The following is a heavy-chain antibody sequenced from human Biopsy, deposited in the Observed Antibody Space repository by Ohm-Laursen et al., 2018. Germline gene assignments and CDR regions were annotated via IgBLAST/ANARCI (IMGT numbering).Heavy chain of an antibody. D-gene: IGHD2-8*02. CDR1: GFTFSRYA. CDR2: ISGSGRT. CDR3: AKDRDLNLLAWFDP. V-gene: IGHV3-23*01. J-gene: IGHJ5*01. Sequence: GSLRLSCAAPGFTFSRYAMSWVRQAPGKGLEWVSAISGSGRTYYADSVKGRFTISRDNSKNTLFLQLSSLRAEDTAVYRCAKDRDLNLLAWFDPWGQGTLVTVSS.